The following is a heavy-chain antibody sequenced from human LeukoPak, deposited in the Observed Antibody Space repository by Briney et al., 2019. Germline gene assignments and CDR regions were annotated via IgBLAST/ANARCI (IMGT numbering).Heavy chain of an antibody. CDR2: IYYTTST. CDR1: AGSITSSIDY. Sequence: PSETLSLTCTVSAGSITSSIDYWGWVRQPPGKGLEWIATIYYTTSTQYNPSLKSRVTMSVDTSKNQFSLKLSSMTAADTAVYYCARHQCSGTRCYNFYFYGMDVWGQGTTVTVSS. CDR3: ARHQCSGTRCYNFYFYGMDV. V-gene: IGHV4-39*01. J-gene: IGHJ6*02. D-gene: IGHD2-2*02.